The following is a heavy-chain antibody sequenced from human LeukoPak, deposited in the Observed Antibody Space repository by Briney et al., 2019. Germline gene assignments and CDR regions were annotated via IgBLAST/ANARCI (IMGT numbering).Heavy chain of an antibody. CDR3: ARGNELLWVGEFAASDI. Sequence: GASVKVSCKASGYTFTNYVINWVRQAPGQGLEWMGWINTNTGNPTYAQGLTGRFVFSLDTSISTAYLEINSLKAEDTAVYYCARGNELLWVGEFAASDIWGQGTKVTVSS. J-gene: IGHJ3*02. CDR1: GYTFTNYV. CDR2: INTNTGNP. V-gene: IGHV7-4-1*02. D-gene: IGHD3-10*01.